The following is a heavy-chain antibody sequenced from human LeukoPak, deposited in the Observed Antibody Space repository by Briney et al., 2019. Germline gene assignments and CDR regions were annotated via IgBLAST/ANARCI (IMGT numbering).Heavy chain of an antibody. CDR1: GFTFSSYE. CDR3: ARDLEVTAIRDY. CDR2: ISSSGSTI. V-gene: IGHV3-48*03. Sequence: PGRSLRLSCAASGFTFSSYEMNWVRQAPGKGLEWVSYISSSGSTIYYADSVKGRFTISRDNAKNSLYLQMNSLRAEDTAVYYCARDLEVTAIRDYWGQGTLVTVSS. J-gene: IGHJ4*02. D-gene: IGHD2-21*02.